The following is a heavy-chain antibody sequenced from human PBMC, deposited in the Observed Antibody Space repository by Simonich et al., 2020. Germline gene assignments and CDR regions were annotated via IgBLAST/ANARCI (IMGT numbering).Heavy chain of an antibody. J-gene: IGHJ1*01. Sequence: EVQLVESGGGLVQPGRSLRLSCAASGFTFDDYAMHWGRQAPGQGRECVSGSSWKSGSIGYAESVNGRFTISRDNAKNSLYLQMNSLRAEDTALYYCAKDVAAAGTEYFQHWGQGTLVTVSS. D-gene: IGHD6-13*01. V-gene: IGHV3-9*01. CDR1: GFTFDDYA. CDR2: SSWKSGSI. CDR3: AKDVAAAGTEYFQH.